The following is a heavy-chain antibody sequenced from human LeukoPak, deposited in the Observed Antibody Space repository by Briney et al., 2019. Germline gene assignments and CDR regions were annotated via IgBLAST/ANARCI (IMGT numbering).Heavy chain of an antibody. D-gene: IGHD5-18*01. CDR2: IGGSGGST. J-gene: IGHJ4*02. CDR3: AKNAGYSYGLYYFDY. Sequence: GGSLRLSCAASGFTFSTYAMSWVRQAPGKGLEWVSAIGGSGGSTYYADSLKGRFTISRDNSKNMVYLQMDSLGAEDSAVYYCAKNAGYSYGLYYFDYWGQGTLVTVSS. V-gene: IGHV3-23*01. CDR1: GFTFSTYA.